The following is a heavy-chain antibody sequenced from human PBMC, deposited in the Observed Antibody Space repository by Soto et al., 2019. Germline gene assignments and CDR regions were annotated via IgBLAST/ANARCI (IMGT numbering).Heavy chain of an antibody. V-gene: IGHV4-59*08. Sequence: PSETLSLTCTVPGGSISSYYWSWIPQPPGKGLEWIGYIFYHWSTNYKPSPKSRVTISIDKSKNQFSLKLSSVTAAATAVYSCARQVGGWAPWYFDYWGQGTLVTVSS. CDR2: IFYHWST. J-gene: IGHJ4*02. D-gene: IGHD6-19*01. CDR1: GGSISSYY. CDR3: ARQVGGWAPWYFDY.